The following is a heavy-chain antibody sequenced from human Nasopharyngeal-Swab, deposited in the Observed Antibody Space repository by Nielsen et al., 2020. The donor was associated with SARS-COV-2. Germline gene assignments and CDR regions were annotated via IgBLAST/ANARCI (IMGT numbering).Heavy chain of an antibody. J-gene: IGHJ4*02. V-gene: IGHV1-2*06. D-gene: IGHD3-10*01. CDR1: GFTFSSYG. Sequence: GGSLRLSCAASGFTFSSYGMHWVRQAPGQGLEWMGRINPNSGGTNYAQKFQGRVTMTRDTSISTAYMELSRLRSDDTAVYYCARDYYGSGIDYWGQGTLVTVSS. CDR3: ARDYYGSGIDY. CDR2: INPNSGGT.